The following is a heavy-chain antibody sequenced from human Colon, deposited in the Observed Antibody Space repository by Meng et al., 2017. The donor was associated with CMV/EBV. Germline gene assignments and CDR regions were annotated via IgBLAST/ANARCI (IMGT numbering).Heavy chain of an antibody. CDR2: VANKANSYIT. J-gene: IGHJ3*02. CDR3: TRGHSGIHIYAFDI. D-gene: IGHD1-26*01. V-gene: IGHV3-72*01. Sequence: GGSLKISCAGSGFILTDHYIDWVRQAPGKGLEWVGRVANKANSYITEYAASVKGRFTFSRDDSENSVYLQMNSLKSEDTAVYYCTRGHSGIHIYAFDIWGPGTVVTVSS. CDR1: GFILTDHY.